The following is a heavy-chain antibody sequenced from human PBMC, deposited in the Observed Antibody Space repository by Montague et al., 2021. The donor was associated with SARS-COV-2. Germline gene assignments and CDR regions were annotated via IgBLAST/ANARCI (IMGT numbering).Heavy chain of an antibody. V-gene: IGHV4-34*01. D-gene: IGHD3-10*01. Sequence: SETLSLTCAVHGGSFSTYSWNWIRQPPGKGLEWIGEIHHGGSTNYNPSLKSRVTISADTSKNQFSLKLTSVAAADTAVYYCARLGDGVVPSPILGVGPYYCYYYMDVWGKGTTVTVSS. CDR3: ARLGDGVVPSPILGVGPYYCYYYMDV. J-gene: IGHJ6*03. CDR2: IHHGGST. CDR1: GGSFSTYS.